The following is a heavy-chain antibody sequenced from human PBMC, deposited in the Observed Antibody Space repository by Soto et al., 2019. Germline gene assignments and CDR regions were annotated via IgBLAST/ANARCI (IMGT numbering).Heavy chain of an antibody. J-gene: IGHJ3*02. CDR1: GFTFSSYS. CDR3: ASSVVVVITDAFDI. V-gene: IGHV3-21*01. CDR2: ISSSSSYI. D-gene: IGHD3-22*01. Sequence: GGSLRLSCAASGFTFSSYSMNWVRQAPGKGLEWVSSISSSSSYIYYADSVKGRFTISRDNAKNSLYLQMNSLRAEDTAVYYCASSVVVVITDAFDIWGQGTMVTVSS.